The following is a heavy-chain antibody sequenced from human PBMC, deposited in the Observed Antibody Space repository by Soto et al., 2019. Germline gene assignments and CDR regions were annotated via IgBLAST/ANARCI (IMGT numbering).Heavy chain of an antibody. J-gene: IGHJ6*02. Sequence: QAGGSLRLSCAASGFTFSSYWMHWVRQAPGKGLVWVSRINSDGSSTSYADSVKGRFTISRDNAKNTLYLQMNSLRAEDTAVYYCAGDSYSSSWYVAFYYYYGMDVWGQGTTVTVSS. CDR1: GFTFSSYW. CDR2: INSDGSST. CDR3: AGDSYSSSWYVAFYYYYGMDV. D-gene: IGHD6-13*01. V-gene: IGHV3-74*01.